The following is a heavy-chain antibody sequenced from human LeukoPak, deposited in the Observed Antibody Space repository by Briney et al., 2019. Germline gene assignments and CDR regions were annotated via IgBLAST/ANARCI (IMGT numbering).Heavy chain of an antibody. Sequence: GGSLRLSCAASGFTFNGYAMHWVRQAPGKGLEWVAVISYDGSNKYYGDSVKGRFTISRDTSKNTLSLQMNSLRAEDTAVYYCARDRDYYGSGGMDVWGQGTTVTVTS. CDR2: ISYDGSNK. CDR3: ARDRDYYGSGGMDV. J-gene: IGHJ6*02. D-gene: IGHD3-10*01. CDR1: GFTFNGYA. V-gene: IGHV3-30*03.